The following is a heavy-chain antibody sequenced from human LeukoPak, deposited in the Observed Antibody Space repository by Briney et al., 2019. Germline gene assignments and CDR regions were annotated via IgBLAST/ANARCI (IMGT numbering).Heavy chain of an antibody. Sequence: GASVKVSCKASGYTFTSYGISWVRQAPGQGLEWMGWISAYNGNTNYAQKLQGRVTMTRDTSTSTVYMELSSLRSEDTAVYYCARDGPYYGFRSKAYGMDVWGQGTTVTVSS. CDR1: GYTFTSYG. CDR3: ARDGPYYGFRSKAYGMDV. D-gene: IGHD3-10*01. CDR2: ISAYNGNT. J-gene: IGHJ6*02. V-gene: IGHV1-18*01.